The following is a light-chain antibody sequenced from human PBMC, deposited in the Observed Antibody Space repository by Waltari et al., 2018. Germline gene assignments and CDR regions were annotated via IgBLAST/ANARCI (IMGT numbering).Light chain of an antibody. CDR2: KAS. CDR3: QQYNSYPYT. CDR1: QSISSW. V-gene: IGKV1-5*03. Sequence: DIQMTQSPSTLSASVGDRVTITCRASQSISSWLAWYQQKPGKAPKLLIYKASSLESGVPARFSGSRSETEFTLTISSLQPDDFSTYSCQQYNSYPYTFGQGTKLEIK. J-gene: IGKJ2*01.